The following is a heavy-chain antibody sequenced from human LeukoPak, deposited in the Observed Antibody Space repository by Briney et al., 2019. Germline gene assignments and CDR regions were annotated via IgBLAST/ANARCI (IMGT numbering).Heavy chain of an antibody. CDR3: ARLGSYHDF. V-gene: IGHV4-4*09. D-gene: IGHD1-26*01. CDR2: VHTSGGS. J-gene: IGHJ4*02. CDR1: GGTFSSYA. Sequence: SCKASGGTFSSYAISWGRQAPGQGLEWMGHVHTSGGSTYYPSLKTRLTMSIDTSRSQLSLKLTSVTAADTAVYFCARLGSYHDFWGQGALVTVSS.